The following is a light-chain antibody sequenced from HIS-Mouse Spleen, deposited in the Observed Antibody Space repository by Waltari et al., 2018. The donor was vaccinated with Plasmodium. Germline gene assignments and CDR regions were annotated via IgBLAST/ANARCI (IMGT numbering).Light chain of an antibody. CDR2: GAS. J-gene: IGKJ2*01. V-gene: IGKV3-15*01. CDR3: QQYNNWPPYT. Sequence: EIVMTQSPATLSVSPGERATLSCRASQSVSSNLAWYQQKPGQAPRLLIYGASTMATGIPARFSGSGSGTEFTLIISSMQSEDFAVYYCQQYNNWPPYTFGQGTKLEIK. CDR1: QSVSSN.